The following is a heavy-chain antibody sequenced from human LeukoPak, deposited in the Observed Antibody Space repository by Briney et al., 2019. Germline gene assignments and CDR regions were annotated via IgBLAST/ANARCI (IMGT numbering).Heavy chain of an antibody. Sequence: SVKVSCKASGGTFSSYAISWVRQAPGQGLEWMGGIIPIFGTANYAQKFQGRVTITADESTSTAYMELSSLRSEDTAVYYCARDRGLYYGGAFDIWGQGTMVTVSS. CDR3: ARDRGLYYGGAFDI. J-gene: IGHJ3*02. CDR1: GGTFSSYA. D-gene: IGHD3-10*01. CDR2: IIPIFGTA. V-gene: IGHV1-69*13.